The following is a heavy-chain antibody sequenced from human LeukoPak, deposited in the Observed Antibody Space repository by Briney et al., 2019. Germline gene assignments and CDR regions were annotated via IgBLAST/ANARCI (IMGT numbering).Heavy chain of an antibody. CDR2: IYPGDSDT. Sequence: GESLKISCKGSGYIFTSYWIGWVRQMPGKGLEWMGIIYPGDSDTRYSPSFQGQVTISADKSISTAYLQWSSLKASDTAMYYCARLGRGYSSQKTYDYWGQGTLVTVSS. CDR3: ARLGRGYSSQKTYDY. V-gene: IGHV5-51*01. CDR1: GYIFTSYW. J-gene: IGHJ4*02. D-gene: IGHD4-11*01.